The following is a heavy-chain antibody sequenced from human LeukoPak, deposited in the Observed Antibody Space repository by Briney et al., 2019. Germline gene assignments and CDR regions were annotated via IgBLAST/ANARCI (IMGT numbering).Heavy chain of an antibody. CDR1: GGSFSGYY. J-gene: IGHJ4*02. V-gene: IGHV4-34*01. CDR2: INHSGST. D-gene: IGHD4-23*01. Sequence: SETLPLTCAVYGGSFSGYYWSWIRQPPGKGLEWIGEINHSGSTNYNPSLKSRVTISVDTSKNQFSLKLSSVTAADTAVYYCARQGGNSDLDYWGQGTLVTVSS. CDR3: ARQGGNSDLDY.